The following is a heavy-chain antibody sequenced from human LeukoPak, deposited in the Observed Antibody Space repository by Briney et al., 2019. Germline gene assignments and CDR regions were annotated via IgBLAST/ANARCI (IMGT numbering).Heavy chain of an antibody. CDR3: ASTNLEWLLSAYYYYYMDV. D-gene: IGHD3-3*01. CDR1: GFTFSSYS. CDR2: ISSSSSYI. J-gene: IGHJ6*03. V-gene: IGHV3-21*01. Sequence: GGSVRLSCAASGFTFSSYSMNWVRQAPGKGLEWVSSISSSSSYIYYADSVKGRFTISRDNAKNSLYLQMNSLRAEDMAVYYCASTNLEWLLSAYYYYYMDVWGKGTTVTISS.